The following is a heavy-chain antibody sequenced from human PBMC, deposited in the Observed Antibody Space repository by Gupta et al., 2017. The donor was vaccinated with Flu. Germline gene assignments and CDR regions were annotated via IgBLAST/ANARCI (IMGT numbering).Heavy chain of an antibody. CDR2: INTNTGNP. V-gene: IGHV7-4-1*02. D-gene: IGHD1-7*01. CDR1: CA. J-gene: IGHJ5*02. Sequence: CAINWVRRDPGQGLEWMGWINTNTGNPTYAQGFTGRLVFSLDTSVNTAYLQISSLKAEDTAVYYCARVPNWNSGYNWFDPWGQGTLVTVSS. CDR3: ARVPNWNSGYNWFDP.